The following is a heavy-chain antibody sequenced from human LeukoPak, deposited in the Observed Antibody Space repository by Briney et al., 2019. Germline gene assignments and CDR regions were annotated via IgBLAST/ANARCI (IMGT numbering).Heavy chain of an antibody. CDR1: GFTFSSYW. J-gene: IGHJ4*02. Sequence: PGGSLRLSCAASGFTFSSYWMHWVRQAPGKGLVWVSRIHGDEISTIYADSVKGRFTISRDNAKSTLYLQMNSLRAEDTAVYFCARGGGYSYGTLDSWGQGTLVTVSS. CDR3: ARGGGYSYGTLDS. D-gene: IGHD5-18*01. CDR2: IHGDEIST. V-gene: IGHV3-74*01.